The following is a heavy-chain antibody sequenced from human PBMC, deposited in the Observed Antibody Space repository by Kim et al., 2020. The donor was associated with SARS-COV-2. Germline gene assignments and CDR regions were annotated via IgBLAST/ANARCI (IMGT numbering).Heavy chain of an antibody. CDR1: GFTFSNYW. CDR2: INQDGSAK. CDR3: MRSIDY. J-gene: IGHJ4*02. Sequence: GGSLRLSCRASGFTFSNYWMNWVRQAPGKGLECVANINQDGSAKFYAESVEGRFTVSRDNAKNSLYLQMNSLRGEDTAIYYCMRSIDYWGQGTLVTVSS. V-gene: IGHV3-7*01.